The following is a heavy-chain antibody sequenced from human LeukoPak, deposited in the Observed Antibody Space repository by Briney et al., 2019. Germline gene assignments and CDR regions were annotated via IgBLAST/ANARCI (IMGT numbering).Heavy chain of an antibody. Sequence: GASVKVSCKASGYTFTSYGISWVRQAPGQGLEWMGWISAYNGNTNYAQKLQGRVTMTTDTSTSTAYMELRSLRSDDTAVYYCAGSASYSSSWSYFDYWGQGTLVTVSS. D-gene: IGHD6-13*01. CDR1: GYTFTSYG. V-gene: IGHV1-18*01. CDR3: AGSASYSSSWSYFDY. CDR2: ISAYNGNT. J-gene: IGHJ4*02.